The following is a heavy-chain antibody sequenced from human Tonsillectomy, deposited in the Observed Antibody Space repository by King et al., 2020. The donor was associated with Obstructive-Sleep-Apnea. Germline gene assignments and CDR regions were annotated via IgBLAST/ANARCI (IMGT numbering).Heavy chain of an antibody. V-gene: IGHV3-23*04. D-gene: IGHD3-22*01. CDR3: AKHYYYDSSGYYYLVFDI. CDR1: GFTFSSYS. Sequence: VQLVESGGGLLQPGGSLRLSCAASGFTFSSYSMSWVRQAPGKGLKWGSAISSSGGSTYYADSVKGRFTISRDNSKKSLFLQMNSLRAEDTAIYYCAKHYYYDSSGYYYLVFDIWGQGTKVTVSS. CDR2: ISSSGGST. J-gene: IGHJ3*02.